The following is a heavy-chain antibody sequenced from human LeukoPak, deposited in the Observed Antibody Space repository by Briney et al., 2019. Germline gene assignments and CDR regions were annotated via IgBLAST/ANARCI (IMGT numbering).Heavy chain of an antibody. D-gene: IGHD1-26*01. CDR3: ERELSGSYPDYYGMDV. Sequence: ASVKVSCNASGYTFTSYAMHWVRQAPGQRLEWMGWINAGNGDTKYSQKFQGRITITRDTSASTAYMELSGLRSEDTAVYYCERELSGSYPDYYGMDVWGQGTTVTVSS. CDR1: GYTFTSYA. J-gene: IGHJ6*02. V-gene: IGHV1-3*01. CDR2: INAGNGDT.